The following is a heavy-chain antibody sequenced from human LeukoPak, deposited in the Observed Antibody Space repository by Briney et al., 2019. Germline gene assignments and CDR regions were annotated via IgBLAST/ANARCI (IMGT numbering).Heavy chain of an antibody. D-gene: IGHD3-22*01. V-gene: IGHV3-7*01. Sequence: ETLSLTCAVYGGSFSGYYWSWVRQAPGKGLEWVANIKQDGSEKYYVDSVKGRFTISRDNAKNSLYLQMSSLRAEDTAVYYCARDSGYYGLFDYWGQGTLVTVSS. CDR1: GGSFSGYY. J-gene: IGHJ4*02. CDR2: IKQDGSEK. CDR3: ARDSGYYGLFDY.